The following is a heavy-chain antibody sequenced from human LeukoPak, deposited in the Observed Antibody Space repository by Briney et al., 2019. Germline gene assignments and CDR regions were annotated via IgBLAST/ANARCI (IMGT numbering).Heavy chain of an antibody. CDR3: ASQGSGSGNLYYYYMDV. V-gene: IGHV3-53*01. Sequence: GGSLRLSCTASGFTVSSNYMSWVRQPPGKGLEWVSVIYSGGSTYYADSVKGRFTISRDNSKNTLYLQMNSLSAEDTAVYYCASQGSGSGNLYYYYMDVWGKGTTVTVSS. D-gene: IGHD3-10*01. CDR1: GFTVSSNY. J-gene: IGHJ6*03. CDR2: IYSGGST.